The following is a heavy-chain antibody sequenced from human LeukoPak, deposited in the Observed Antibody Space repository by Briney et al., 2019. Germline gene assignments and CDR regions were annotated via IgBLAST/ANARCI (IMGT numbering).Heavy chain of an antibody. CDR1: GFYFNDAW. D-gene: IGHD3-9*01. CDR2: IYSGGST. CDR3: AKDRSYYDILTGYSPPDY. Sequence: GGSLRLSCAASGFYFNDAWMSWVRQAPGKGLEWVSVIYSGGSTYYADSVKGRFTISRDNSKNTLYLQMNSLRAEDTAVYYCAKDRSYYDILTGYSPPDYWGQGTLVTVSS. J-gene: IGHJ4*02. V-gene: IGHV3-53*01.